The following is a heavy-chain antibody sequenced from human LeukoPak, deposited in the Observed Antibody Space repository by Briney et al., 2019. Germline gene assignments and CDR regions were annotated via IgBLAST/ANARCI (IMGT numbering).Heavy chain of an antibody. J-gene: IGHJ3*02. Sequence: PGRSLRLSCAASGFTFDDYAMHWVRQAPGKGLERVSGISWNSGSIGYADSVKGRFTISRDNAKNSLYLQMNSLRVEDTALYYCAKSASYSYDAFDIWGQGTMVTVSS. D-gene: IGHD1-26*01. CDR2: ISWNSGSI. CDR3: AKSASYSYDAFDI. CDR1: GFTFDDYA. V-gene: IGHV3-9*01.